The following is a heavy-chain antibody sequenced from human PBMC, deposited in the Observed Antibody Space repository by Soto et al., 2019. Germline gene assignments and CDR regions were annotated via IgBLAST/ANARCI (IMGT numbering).Heavy chain of an antibody. Sequence: QVQLVQSGAEVKKPGSSVKVSCKASEGTFSSYSISWVRQAPGQGLTWMGGIIPSFGTANYAQTFQVRVTSTGDKCTSTGNKLLSTLRSVHTDVYDFSLGLRLGESGLSVRGALITVT. CDR2: IIPSFGTA. D-gene: IGHD3-16*01. V-gene: IGHV1-69*06. CDR1: EGTFSSYS. J-gene: IGHJ2*01. CDR3: SLGLRLGESGL.